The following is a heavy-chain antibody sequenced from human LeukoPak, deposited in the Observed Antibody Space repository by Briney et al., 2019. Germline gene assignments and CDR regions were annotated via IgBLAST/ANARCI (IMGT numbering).Heavy chain of an antibody. CDR3: ARVFKGLYYFDY. CDR2: IYHSGST. V-gene: IGHV4-30-2*01. Sequence: SQTLSLTCTVSGGSISSGGYYWSWIRQPPGKGLEWIGYIYHSGSTYYNPSLKSRVTISVDRSKNQFSLKLSSVTAADTAVYYCARVFKGLYYFDYWGQGTLVTVSS. CDR1: GGSISSGGYY. J-gene: IGHJ4*02. D-gene: IGHD3-9*01.